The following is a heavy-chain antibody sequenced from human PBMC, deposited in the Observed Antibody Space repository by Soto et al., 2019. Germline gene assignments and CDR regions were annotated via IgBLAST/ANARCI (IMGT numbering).Heavy chain of an antibody. J-gene: IGHJ4*02. Sequence: GGPLKLSCQASGFFFDEKAIHWVRQAPGRGLGGVAGISWDSASMGYADSVEGRFTISRDNAKNSLFLEMNSLRAEDTALYYCTRDRGPLPTSHSAYDYWGQGTLVTVSS. CDR3: TRDRGPLPTSHSAYDY. V-gene: IGHV3-9*01. CDR1: GFFFDEKA. CDR2: ISWDSASM.